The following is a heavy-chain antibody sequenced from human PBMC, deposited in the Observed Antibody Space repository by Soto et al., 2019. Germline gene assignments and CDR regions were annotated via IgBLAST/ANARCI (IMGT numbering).Heavy chain of an antibody. CDR1: GFTFDDCA. CDR2: VSWNSGTI. V-gene: IGHV3-9*01. D-gene: IGHD6-19*01. CDR3: GKDMYSATSGWYVAEY. J-gene: IGHJ4*02. Sequence: EVQLVESGGGLVQPGRSLRLSCAASGFTFDDCAMHWVRQTPGKGLEWVSSVSWNSGTIAYTDSVKGRFTISRDNAKKSLYLEMNSLRAEDTALYYCGKDMYSATSGWYVAEYWGQGTLVTVSS.